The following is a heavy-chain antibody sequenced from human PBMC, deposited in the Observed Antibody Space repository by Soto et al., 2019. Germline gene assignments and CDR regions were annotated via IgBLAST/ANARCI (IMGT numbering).Heavy chain of an antibody. CDR3: AKWNYYDSSGYYYSYFDY. D-gene: IGHD3-22*01. V-gene: IGHV3-23*01. J-gene: IGHJ4*02. CDR2: ISGSGGST. Sequence: EVQLLESGGGLVQPGGSLRLSCAASGFTFSSYAMSWVRQAPGKGLEWVSAISGSGGSTYYADSVKGRFTISRDNSKNTLYLQMNSLRAEDTAVYYCAKWNYYDSSGYYYSYFDYWGQGTLVTVSS. CDR1: GFTFSSYA.